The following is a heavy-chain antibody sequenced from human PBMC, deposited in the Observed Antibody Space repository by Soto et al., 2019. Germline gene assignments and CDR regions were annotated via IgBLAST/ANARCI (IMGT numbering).Heavy chain of an antibody. J-gene: IGHJ4*02. V-gene: IGHV3-23*01. CDR3: ASGYHDY. D-gene: IGHD3-22*01. Sequence: EVQLLESGGGLVQPGGSLRLSCAASGFTFSSYAMSWVRQAPGKGLEGVSAISGSGGSTSYADSVKGRFTISRDNSKKPLYLQMNSLRAEDTAVYYCASGYHDYWGQGTLVTVSS. CDR2: ISGSGGST. CDR1: GFTFSSYA.